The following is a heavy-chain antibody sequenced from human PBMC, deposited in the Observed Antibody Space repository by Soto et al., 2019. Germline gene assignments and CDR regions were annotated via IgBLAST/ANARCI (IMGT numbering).Heavy chain of an antibody. V-gene: IGHV3-21*01. CDR1: GFTFSSYS. CDR2: ISSSSSYI. CDR3: ARDGLGAYSSSWPYFDY. J-gene: IGHJ4*02. Sequence: EVQLVESGGGLVKPGGSLRLSCAASGFTFSSYSMNWVRQAPGKGLEWVSSISSSSSYIYYADSVKGRFTISRDNAKNSLYLQMKSLRAEDTAVYYCARDGLGAYSSSWPYFDYWGQGTLVTVSS. D-gene: IGHD6-13*01.